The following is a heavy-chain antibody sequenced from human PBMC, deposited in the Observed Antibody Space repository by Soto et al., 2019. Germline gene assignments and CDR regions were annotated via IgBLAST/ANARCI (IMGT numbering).Heavy chain of an antibody. Sequence: SETLSLTCTVSGGSISSSSYYWGWIRQPPGKGLGWIGSIYYSGSTYYNPSLKSRVTISVDTSKNQFSLKLSSVTAADTAVYYCASQTEGGYSYGYFDYWGQGTLVTVSS. V-gene: IGHV4-39*01. J-gene: IGHJ4*02. D-gene: IGHD5-18*01. CDR2: IYYSGST. CDR1: GGSISSSSYY. CDR3: ASQTEGGYSYGYFDY.